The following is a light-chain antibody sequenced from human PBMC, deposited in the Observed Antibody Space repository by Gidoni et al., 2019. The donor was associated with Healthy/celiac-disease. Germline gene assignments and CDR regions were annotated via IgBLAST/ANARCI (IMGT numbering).Light chain of an antibody. CDR3: QQRST. CDR1: QSVSSY. J-gene: IGKJ4*01. CDR2: DAS. V-gene: IGKV3-11*01. Sequence: EIALTQSPATLSLSPGERATHSCRASQSVSSYLAWYQQKPGQAPRLLIYDASNRATGIPARFSGSGSGTDFTLTISSLEPEDFAVYYCQQRSTFGGGTKVEIK.